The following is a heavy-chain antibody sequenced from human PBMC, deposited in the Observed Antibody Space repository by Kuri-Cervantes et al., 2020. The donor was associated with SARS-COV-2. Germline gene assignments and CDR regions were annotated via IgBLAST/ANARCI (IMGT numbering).Heavy chain of an antibody. Sequence: ASVKVSCKVSGYTLTELSMHWVRQAPGKGLEWMGGFDPEDGETIYAQKFQGRVTMTEDTSTDTAYMELSSLRSEDTAVYYWTRAMNRWSGYYTKFDYWGQGTLVTDSS. CDR3: TRAMNRWSGYYTKFDY. J-gene: IGHJ4*02. CDR2: FDPEDGET. V-gene: IGHV1-24*01. CDR1: GYTLTELS. D-gene: IGHD3-3*01.